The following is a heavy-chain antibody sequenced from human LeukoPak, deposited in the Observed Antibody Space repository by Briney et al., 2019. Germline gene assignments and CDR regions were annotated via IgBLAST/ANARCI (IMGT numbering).Heavy chain of an antibody. CDR3: ARGGYSYGFFSESRNFDY. V-gene: IGHV4-34*01. CDR2: INHSGST. J-gene: IGHJ4*02. D-gene: IGHD5-18*01. Sequence: PSETLTLTCAVYGGSFSGYYWSWIRQPPGKGLEWIGEINHSGSTNYNPSLKSRVTISVDTSKNQFSLKLSSVTAADTAVYYCARGGYSYGFFSESRNFDYWGQGTLVTVSS. CDR1: GGSFSGYY.